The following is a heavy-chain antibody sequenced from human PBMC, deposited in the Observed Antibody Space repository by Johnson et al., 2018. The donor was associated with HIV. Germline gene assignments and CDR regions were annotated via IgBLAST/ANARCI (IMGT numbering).Heavy chain of an antibody. V-gene: IGHV3-66*01. CDR3: ARDGESQQLPLGDALDV. D-gene: IGHD6-13*01. J-gene: IGHJ3*01. CDR2: IYSGGST. Sequence: VQLVESGGGLVQSGGSLRLSCGASGFSVSNTYMNWVRQAPGKGLEWVSVIYSGGSTYYADSVRGRFTISRDNSKNTLYLQMSSLKVEDTALYYCARDGESQQLPLGDALDVWGRGTMVIVSS. CDR1: GFSVSNTY.